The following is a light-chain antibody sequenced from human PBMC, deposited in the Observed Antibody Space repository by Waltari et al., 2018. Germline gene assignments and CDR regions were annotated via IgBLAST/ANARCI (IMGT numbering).Light chain of an antibody. V-gene: IGKV1-33*01. CDR2: DAS. CDR3: QQYDNLPLT. CDR1: QDISNY. Sequence: DIQMTQSPSSLSASVGDRVTITCQASQDISNYLNWYQQQPGKAPKRLIYDASNLETGVPSRFSGSGSGTDFTFTISSLQPEDIATYYCQQYDNLPLTFGGGTKVEIK. J-gene: IGKJ4*01.